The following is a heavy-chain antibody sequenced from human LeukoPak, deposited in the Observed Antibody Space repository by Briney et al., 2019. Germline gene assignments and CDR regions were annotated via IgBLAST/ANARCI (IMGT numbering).Heavy chain of an antibody. CDR2: INHSGST. V-gene: IGHV4-34*01. CDR1: GGSFSGYY. D-gene: IGHD5-18*01. Sequence: KSSETLSLTCAVYGGSFSGYYWSWIRQPPGKGLEWIGEINHSGSTNHNPSLKSRVTISVDTSKNQFSLKLSSVTAADTAVYYCARQRIQLWSGRILGFDPWGQGTLVTVSS. J-gene: IGHJ5*02. CDR3: ARQRIQLWSGRILGFDP.